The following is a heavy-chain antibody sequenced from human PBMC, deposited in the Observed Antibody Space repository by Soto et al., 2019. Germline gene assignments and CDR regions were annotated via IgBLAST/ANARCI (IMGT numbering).Heavy chain of an antibody. Sequence: QVQLVQSGAEVKKPGASVKVSCKASGYTFTSYAMHWVRQAPGQRLEWMGWITAGNGNTKYSQKFQGRVTITRDTSASTAYMELSSLRSEDTAVYYCARSIVVVTAADYWGQGALGTVAA. D-gene: IGHD2-21*02. V-gene: IGHV1-3*01. CDR3: ARSIVVVTAADY. CDR1: GYTFTSYA. J-gene: IGHJ4*02. CDR2: ITAGNGNT.